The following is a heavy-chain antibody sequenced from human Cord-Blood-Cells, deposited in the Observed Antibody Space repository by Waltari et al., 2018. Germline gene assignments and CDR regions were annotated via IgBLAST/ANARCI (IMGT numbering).Heavy chain of an antibody. D-gene: IGHD1-1*01. CDR1: GFTFRSSA. CDR2: ISYDGSNK. J-gene: IGHJ4*02. CDR3: AREYKRGNYFDY. V-gene: IGHV3-30-3*01. Sequence: QVQLVESGGGVVQPGRSLRLSCAASGFTFRSSAMHWSRQAPGKGLEWLAVISYDGSNKYYADSVKGRFTISRDNSKNTLYLQMNSLRAEDTAVYYCAREYKRGNYFDYWGQGTLVTVSS.